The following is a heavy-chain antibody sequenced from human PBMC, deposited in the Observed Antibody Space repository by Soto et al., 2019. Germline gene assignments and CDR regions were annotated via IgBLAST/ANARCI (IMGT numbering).Heavy chain of an antibody. J-gene: IGHJ6*02. D-gene: IGHD3-10*01. V-gene: IGHV1-69*13. Sequence: SVKVSCKASGGTFSSYAISWVRQAPGQGLEWMGGIIPIFGTANYAQKFRGRVTITADESTSTAYMELSSLRTEDTALYYCAKVSGPLVGGYYGMDVWGQGTTVTVSS. CDR2: IIPIFGTA. CDR1: GGTFSSYA. CDR3: AKVSGPLVGGYYGMDV.